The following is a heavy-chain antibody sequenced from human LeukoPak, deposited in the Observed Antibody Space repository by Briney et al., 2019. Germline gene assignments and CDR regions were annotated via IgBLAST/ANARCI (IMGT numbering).Heavy chain of an antibody. CDR3: ASQLYSSGWVDY. D-gene: IGHD6-19*01. Sequence: GESLKISCKGSGYSFTSYWISWVRQMPGKGLEWMGRIDPGDSYTNYSPSFQGHVTIPADKSISTAYLQWSSLKASDTAMYYCASQLYSSGWVDYWGQGTLVTVSS. CDR2: IDPGDSYT. CDR1: GYSFTSYW. V-gene: IGHV5-10-1*01. J-gene: IGHJ4*02.